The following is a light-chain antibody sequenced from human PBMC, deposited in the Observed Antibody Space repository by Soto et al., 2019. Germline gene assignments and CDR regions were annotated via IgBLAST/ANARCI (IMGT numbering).Light chain of an antibody. CDR3: QQYGGSPIT. CDR2: GSS. Sequence: EIVLTQSPGTLCLSPGDRATLSCRASQSVSTSYLAWYQQKPGQAPRLLIYGSSSRATGIPDRFSGHGSGTDFTLTISRLEPEDFAVYYCQQYGGSPITFGQGTRLEIK. V-gene: IGKV3-20*01. CDR1: QSVSTSY. J-gene: IGKJ5*01.